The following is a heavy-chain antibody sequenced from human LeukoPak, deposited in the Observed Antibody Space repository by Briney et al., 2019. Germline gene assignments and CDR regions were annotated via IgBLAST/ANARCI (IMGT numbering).Heavy chain of an antibody. V-gene: IGHV1-46*01. Sequence: GASVKVSCKASGYTFTSYYMHWVRQAPGQGLEWMGIINPSGGSTSYAQKFQGRVTVTRDRSTRTAYMELRSLRSEDTAVYYCARDWDTSGSYWGQGTLVTVSS. CDR2: INPSGGST. D-gene: IGHD5-12*01. CDR3: ARDWDTSGSY. J-gene: IGHJ4*02. CDR1: GYTFTSYY.